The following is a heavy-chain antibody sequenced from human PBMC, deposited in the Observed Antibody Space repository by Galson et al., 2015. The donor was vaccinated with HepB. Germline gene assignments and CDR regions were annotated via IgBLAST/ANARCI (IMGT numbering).Heavy chain of an antibody. CDR1: GFTFSSYA. J-gene: IGHJ6*02. V-gene: IGHV3-23*01. Sequence: SLRLSCAASGFTFSSYAMSWVRQAPGKGLEWVSAISGSGGSTYYADSVKGRFTISRDNSKNTLYLQMNSLRAEDTAVYYCAKFEWDYGDYGGLYYYYGMDVWGQGTTVTVSS. D-gene: IGHD4-17*01. CDR3: AKFEWDYGDYGGLYYYYGMDV. CDR2: ISGSGGST.